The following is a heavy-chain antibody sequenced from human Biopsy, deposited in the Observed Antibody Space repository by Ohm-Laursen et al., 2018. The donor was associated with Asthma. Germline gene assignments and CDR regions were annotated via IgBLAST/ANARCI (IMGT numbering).Heavy chain of an antibody. V-gene: IGHV3-30*03. CDR1: GFTFSSYA. CDR3: ARGGSRDLWGTYRYPWDY. CDR2: ISYDGNHK. J-gene: IGHJ4*02. D-gene: IGHD3-16*02. Sequence: SLRLSCAASGFTFSSYAMSWVRQAPGKGLEWVAVISYDGNHKFYEDSVKGRFTISRDNAKNSLFLQMNSLRAEDTAVYYCARGGSRDLWGTYRYPWDYWGQGTLVTVSS.